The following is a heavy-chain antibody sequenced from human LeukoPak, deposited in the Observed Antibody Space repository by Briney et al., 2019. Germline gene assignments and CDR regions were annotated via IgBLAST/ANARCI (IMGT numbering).Heavy chain of an antibody. CDR3: AKDDRRYCSGSYDS. CDR2: ISGSGGST. CDR1: GFTFSSYA. D-gene: IGHD3-10*01. V-gene: IGHV3-23*01. J-gene: IGHJ4*02. Sequence: GGSLRLSCAASGFTFSSYAMSWVRQAPGKGLEWVSLISGSGGSTDYADSVKGRFTISRDNSKNTLYVQMNSLSAEDTAVYYCAKDDRRYCSGSYDSWGQGTLVTVSS.